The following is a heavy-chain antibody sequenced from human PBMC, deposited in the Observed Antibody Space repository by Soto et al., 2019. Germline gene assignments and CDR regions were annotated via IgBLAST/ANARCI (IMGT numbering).Heavy chain of an antibody. CDR3: AKDQDCSGGSCLSAFDI. D-gene: IGHD2-15*01. V-gene: IGHV3-23*01. CDR1: GFTFSSYA. J-gene: IGHJ3*02. CDR2: ISGSGGST. Sequence: EVQLLESGGGLVQPGGSLRLSCAASGFTFSSYAMSWVRQAPGKGLEWVSAISGSGGSTYYADSLKGRFTISRDNSKNTLYLQMNSLRAEDTAVYYCAKDQDCSGGSCLSAFDIWGQGTMVTVSS.